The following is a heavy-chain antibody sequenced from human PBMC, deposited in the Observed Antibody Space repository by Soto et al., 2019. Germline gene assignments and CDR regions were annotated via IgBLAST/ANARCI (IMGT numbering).Heavy chain of an antibody. Sequence: EVQLLESGGGLVQPGGSLRLSCAASGFTFSIYAMSWVRQAPGKGLEWVSTISGNGGTSYADFVRGRFTISRDNSKNTLYLQMNSLRADDTAVYYCAKDAPGSGWLSDYWGQGTLVTVSS. V-gene: IGHV3-23*01. CDR3: AKDAPGSGWLSDY. D-gene: IGHD3-22*01. CDR2: ISGNGGT. J-gene: IGHJ4*02. CDR1: GFTFSIYA.